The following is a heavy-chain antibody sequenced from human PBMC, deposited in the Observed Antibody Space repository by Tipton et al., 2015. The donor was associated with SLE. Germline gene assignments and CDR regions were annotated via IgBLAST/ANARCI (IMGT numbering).Heavy chain of an antibody. V-gene: IGHV4-34*01. CDR2: INHSGST. J-gene: IGHJ6*02. D-gene: IGHD2-15*01. Sequence: TLSLTCAVYGGSFSGYYWSWIRQPPGKGLEWIGEINHSGSTNYNPSLKSRVTISVDKSKNQFSLKLSSVTAADTAVYYCARGEFVVVVAATSYDYGMDVWGQGPTVTVSS. CDR3: ARGEFVVVVAATSYDYGMDV. CDR1: GGSFSGYY.